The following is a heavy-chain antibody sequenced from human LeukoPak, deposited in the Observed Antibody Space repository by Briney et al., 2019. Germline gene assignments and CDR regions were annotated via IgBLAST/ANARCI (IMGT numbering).Heavy chain of an antibody. V-gene: IGHV4-31*03. J-gene: IGHJ2*01. CDR2: IYYSGST. Sequence: SQTLSLTCTVSGGSISSGGYYWSWIRQHPGKGLEWIGYIYYSGSTYYNPSLKSRVTISVDTSKNQFSPKLSSVTAADTAVYYCARDSPPGPDCGGDCYNWYFDLWGRGTLVTVSS. CDR3: ARDSPPGPDCGGDCYNWYFDL. CDR1: GGSISSGGYY. D-gene: IGHD2-21*02.